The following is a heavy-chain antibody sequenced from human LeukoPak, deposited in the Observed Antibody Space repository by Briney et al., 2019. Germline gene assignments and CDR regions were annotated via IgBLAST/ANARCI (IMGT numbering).Heavy chain of an antibody. V-gene: IGHV1-2*02. Sequence: ASVKVSCKASGYTLTGYYMHWVRQAPGQGLEWMGWINPNSGGTNYAQKFQGRVTMTRDTSISTAYMELSRLRSDDTAVYYCARVGSGYDILTGYYPDYGMDVWGQGTTVTVSS. D-gene: IGHD3-9*01. CDR2: INPNSGGT. CDR1: GYTLTGYY. J-gene: IGHJ6*02. CDR3: ARVGSGYDILTGYYPDYGMDV.